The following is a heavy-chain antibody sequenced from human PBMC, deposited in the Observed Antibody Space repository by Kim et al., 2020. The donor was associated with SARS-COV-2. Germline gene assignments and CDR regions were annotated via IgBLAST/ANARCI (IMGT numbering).Heavy chain of an antibody. J-gene: IGHJ6*02. Sequence: GGSLRLSCAASGFTFSSYGMHCVRQAPGKGLEWVAVIWYDGSNKYYADSVKGRFTISRVNSKNTLYLQMNSLRAEDTAVYYCARDRLTGTYYYYGMDVWGQGTTVTVSS. CDR2: IWYDGSNK. CDR3: ARDRLTGTYYYYGMDV. V-gene: IGHV3-33*01. D-gene: IGHD1-20*01. CDR1: GFTFSSYG.